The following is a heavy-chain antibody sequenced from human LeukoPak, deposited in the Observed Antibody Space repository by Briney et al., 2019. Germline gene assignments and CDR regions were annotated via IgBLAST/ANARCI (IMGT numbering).Heavy chain of an antibody. CDR1: GYTFTSYY. D-gene: IGHD6-13*01. CDR3: ASPGIAAAGTFF. CDR2: INPSGGST. V-gene: IGHV1-46*01. J-gene: IGHJ4*02. Sequence: GASVKASCKASGYTFTSYYMHWVRQAPGQGLEWMGIINPSGGSTSYAQKFQGRVTMTRDTSTSTVYMELSSLRSEDTAVYYCASPGIAAAGTFFWGQGTLVTVSS.